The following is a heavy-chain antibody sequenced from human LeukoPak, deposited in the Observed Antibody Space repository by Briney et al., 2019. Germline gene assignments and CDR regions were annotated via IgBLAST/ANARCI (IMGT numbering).Heavy chain of an antibody. CDR2: ISSSGTTI. V-gene: IGHV3-48*04. D-gene: IGHD2-2*02. J-gene: IGHJ6*02. CDR3: VRDIRDCAVTSCYTYYHYGMDV. CDR1: GFTFSSYS. Sequence: GGSLRLSCAASGFTFSSYSMNWVRQAPGKGLEWLSQISSSGTTIHYTDSVRGRFTISRDNAKNSLYLQMNNLRAEDTAVYYCVRDIRDCAVTSCYTYYHYGMDVWGQGTTVTVSS.